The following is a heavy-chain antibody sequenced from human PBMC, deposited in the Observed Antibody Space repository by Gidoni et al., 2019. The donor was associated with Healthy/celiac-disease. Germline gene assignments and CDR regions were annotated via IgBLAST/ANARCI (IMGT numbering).Heavy chain of an antibody. CDR2: IIPIFGTA. V-gene: IGHV1-69*06. J-gene: IGHJ2*01. CDR3: ASYDSSGYYHGVWYFDL. D-gene: IGHD3-22*01. Sequence: QVQLVQSGAEVKKPGYSVKVSCKASGGTFSSYAISWVRQAPGQGLEWRGGIIPIFGTANFAQKFQGRVTITADKSMSTVYMELSSLRSEDTAVYYCASYDSSGYYHGVWYFDLWGRGTLVTVSS. CDR1: GGTFSSYA.